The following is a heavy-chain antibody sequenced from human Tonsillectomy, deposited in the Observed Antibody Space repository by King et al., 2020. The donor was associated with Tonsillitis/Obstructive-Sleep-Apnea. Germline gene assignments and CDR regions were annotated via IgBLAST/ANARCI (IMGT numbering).Heavy chain of an antibody. CDR3: TTPSGNDY. V-gene: IGHV3-15*07. CDR1: GFTFSNAW. Sequence: VQLVESGGGLVKPGGSLRLSCAASGFTFSNAWMNWVRQAPGKGLEWVGRIISKTDGGTTDYAAPVKGRFTISRDDSKNTLYLQRNSLKTEDTAVYYCTTPSGNDYWGQGTLVTVSS. CDR2: IISKTDGGTT. D-gene: IGHD4-23*01. J-gene: IGHJ4*02.